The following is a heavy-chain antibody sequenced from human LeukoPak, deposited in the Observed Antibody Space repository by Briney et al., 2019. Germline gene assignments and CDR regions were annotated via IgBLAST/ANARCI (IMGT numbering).Heavy chain of an antibody. CDR3: ARDSVQAVGYYYMDV. Sequence: ASVKVSCKASGYTFTSYDINWVRQATGQGLEWMGWMNPNSGNTGYAQKFQGRVTMTRNTSISTAYMELSSLRSEDTAVYYCARDSVQAVGYYYMDVWGKGTTVTVSS. CDR2: MNPNSGNT. J-gene: IGHJ6*03. D-gene: IGHD4-23*01. V-gene: IGHV1-8*01. CDR1: GYTFTSYD.